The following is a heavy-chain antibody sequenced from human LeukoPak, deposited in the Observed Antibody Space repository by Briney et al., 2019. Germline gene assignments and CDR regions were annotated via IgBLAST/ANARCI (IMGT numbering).Heavy chain of an antibody. V-gene: IGHV3-48*03. CDR1: GFTFYNYE. CDR2: ISSRGSTI. J-gene: IGHJ6*03. CDR3: ATLKTGEALYYMDV. Sequence: GGNLSFSGAGSGFTFYNYEMDRHPQAQGQGLRWVSYISSRGSTIYYADSVKGRFTISGDNAKNSLYLQMNSLRAEDTALYYCATLKTGEALYYMDVWGKGTTVTISS. D-gene: IGHD7-27*01.